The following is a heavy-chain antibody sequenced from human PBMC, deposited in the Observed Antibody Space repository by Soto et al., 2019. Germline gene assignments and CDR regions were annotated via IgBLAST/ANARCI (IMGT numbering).Heavy chain of an antibody. J-gene: IGHJ6*02. CDR1: AYTFTNYG. D-gene: IGHD3-9*01. CDR3: ARELYYDILTGYPLNYGMDV. V-gene: IGHV1-18*01. Sequence: QVHLVQSGGEVKKPGASVKVSCKASAYTFTNYGISWVRQAPGQGLEWMGWISAYNDNTYYAQKFQGRVTMTTDTPTSTAYMELRSLRSDDTAVYYCARELYYDILTGYPLNYGMDVWGQGTTVTVSS. CDR2: ISAYNDNT.